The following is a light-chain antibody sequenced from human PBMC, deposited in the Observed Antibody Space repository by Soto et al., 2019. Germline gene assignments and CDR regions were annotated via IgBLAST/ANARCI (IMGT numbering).Light chain of an antibody. CDR1: SSDVGSYNL. CDR2: EVS. V-gene: IGLV2-23*02. CDR3: CSYAGSSTSYV. Sequence: QSVLTQPASVSGSPGQSITISCTGTSSDVGSYNLVSWYQQHPGKAPKLMIYEVSKRPSGVSNRFSGSKSGNTASLTISGLQXEDEADYYCCSYAGSSTSYVFGTGTKVTVL. J-gene: IGLJ1*01.